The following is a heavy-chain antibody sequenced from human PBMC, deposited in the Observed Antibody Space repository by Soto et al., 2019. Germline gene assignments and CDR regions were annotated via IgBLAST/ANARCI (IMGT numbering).Heavy chain of an antibody. CDR3: TTGGVLP. CDR2: IKSKAEGDTV. CDR1: AITLSDDW. V-gene: IGHV3-15*01. Sequence: GGSLRLSCETSAITLSDDWMNWVRQSPEKGLEWIGRIKSKAEGDTVDYTASVKGRFFISRDDSENRLYLQMNSLNSEDTGVYYCTTGGVLPWGQGTLVTVSS. J-gene: IGHJ5*02.